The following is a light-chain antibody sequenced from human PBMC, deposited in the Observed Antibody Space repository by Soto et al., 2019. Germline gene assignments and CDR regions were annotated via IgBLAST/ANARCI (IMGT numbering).Light chain of an antibody. Sequence: QSVLTQPPSASGTPGQRVTISCSGSSSNIGSNYVYWHQQLPGTAPKLLIYRNNQRPSGVPDRFSGSKSGTSASLAISGLRSEDEADYYCAAWDDSLSGPGNVVFGGGTKVTVL. CDR1: SSNIGSNY. V-gene: IGLV1-47*01. CDR2: RNN. J-gene: IGLJ2*01. CDR3: AAWDDSLSGPGNVV.